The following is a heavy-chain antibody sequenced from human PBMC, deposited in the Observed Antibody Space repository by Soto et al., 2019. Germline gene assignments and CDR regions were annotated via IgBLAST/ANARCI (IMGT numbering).Heavy chain of an antibody. CDR1: GYTFTSYA. D-gene: IGHD6-19*01. J-gene: IGHJ4*02. V-gene: IGHV1-3*01. CDR3: ARDHSGIAVAWARYDY. CDR2: INAGNGNT. Sequence: GASVTVSCKASGYTFTSYAMHWVRQAPGQRLEWMGWINAGNGNTKYSQKFQGRVTITRDTSASTAYMELSSLRSEDTAVYYCARDHSGIAVAWARYDYWGQGTLVTVSS.